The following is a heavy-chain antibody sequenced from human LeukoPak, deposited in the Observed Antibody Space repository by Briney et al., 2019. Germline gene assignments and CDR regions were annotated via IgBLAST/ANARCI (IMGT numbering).Heavy chain of an antibody. V-gene: IGHV3-23*01. CDR3: ANTPRYYYGSGSYFDY. D-gene: IGHD3-10*01. CDR1: GFIFSSYA. CDR2: ISGSGGST. J-gene: IGHJ4*02. Sequence: GGSLRLSCAASGFIFSSYAMSWVRQAPGKGLEWVSAISGSGGSTYYADSVKGRFTISRDNSKNTLYLQMNSLRAEDTAVYYCANTPRYYYGSGSYFDYWGQGTLVTVSS.